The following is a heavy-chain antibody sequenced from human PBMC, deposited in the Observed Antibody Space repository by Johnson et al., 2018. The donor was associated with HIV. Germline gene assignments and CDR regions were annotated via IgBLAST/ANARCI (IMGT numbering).Heavy chain of an antibody. Sequence: VQLVESGGGLIQPGGSLRLSCAASGFIVSSKYMSWVRQATGKGLEWVSAIGTAGDTYYPGSVKGRFTISRENAKNTLYLQMNSLRAEDTAVYYCARGPWAGVGATTDAFDIWGQGTMVTVSS. J-gene: IGHJ3*02. CDR2: IGTAGDT. D-gene: IGHD1-26*01. CDR3: ARGPWAGVGATTDAFDI. V-gene: IGHV3-13*01. CDR1: GFIVSSKY.